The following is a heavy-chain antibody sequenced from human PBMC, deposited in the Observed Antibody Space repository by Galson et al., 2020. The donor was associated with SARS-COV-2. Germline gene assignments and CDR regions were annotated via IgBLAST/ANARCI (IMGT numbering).Heavy chain of an antibody. Sequence: GESLKISCAASGFNFSKAWMTWVRQVPGKGLEWVGRIKSETDGATTDYAAPVKGRFAISRDDSKSTLFLQMSSLKTEDAAVYYCAADARWRAFDRVLPLYGLAVWGQGTTVTVTS. V-gene: IGHV3-15*01. CDR2: IKSETDGATT. CDR3: AADARWRAFDRVLPLYGLAV. D-gene: IGHD3-22*01. CDR1: GFNFSKAW. J-gene: IGHJ6*02.